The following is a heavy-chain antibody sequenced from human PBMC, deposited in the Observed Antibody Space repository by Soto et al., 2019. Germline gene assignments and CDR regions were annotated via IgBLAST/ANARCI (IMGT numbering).Heavy chain of an antibody. CDR2: ISAYNGNT. D-gene: IGHD1-7*01. V-gene: IGHV1-18*01. J-gene: IGHJ4*02. CDR1: GYTFTSYG. CDR3: ARGITGTTLDFDY. Sequence: QVQLVQSGAEVKKPGASVKVSCKASGYTFTSYGISWVRQSPGQGLEWMGWISAYNGNTNYAQKLQGRVTITTDTSTSTASMELMSLRSDDTAVSYCARGITGTTLDFDYWVQGPLVTVSS.